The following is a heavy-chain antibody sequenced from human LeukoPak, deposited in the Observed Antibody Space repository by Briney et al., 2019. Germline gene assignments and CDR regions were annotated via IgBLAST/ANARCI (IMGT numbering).Heavy chain of an antibody. CDR2: INPSGGST. Sequence: ASVKVSCKASGYTFTSYYMHWVRQAPGQGLEWMGIINPSGGSTSYAQKFQGRVTMTRDTSTSTVCMELSSLRSEDTAVYYCARSGPCSSTSCYPSDYWGQGTLVTVSS. J-gene: IGHJ4*02. CDR3: ARSGPCSSTSCYPSDY. CDR1: GYTFTSYY. D-gene: IGHD2-2*01. V-gene: IGHV1-46*01.